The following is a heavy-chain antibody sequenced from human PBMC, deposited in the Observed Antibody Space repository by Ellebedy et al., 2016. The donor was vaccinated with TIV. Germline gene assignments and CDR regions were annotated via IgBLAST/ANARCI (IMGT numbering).Heavy chain of an antibody. CDR2: IKSNKDGGTT. J-gene: IGHJ4*02. CDR3: TTAYYDYVWGTYRLTPDY. V-gene: IGHV3-15*01. D-gene: IGHD3-16*02. Sequence: GEFLKISXAASGFTFTDAWMSWVRQAPGKGLEWVGRIKSNKDGGTTAYAAPVQGRFTISRDDSKSSVSLQMNSLKSEDTAVYFCTTAYYDYVWGTYRLTPDYWGLGTLVTVSS. CDR1: GFTFTDAW.